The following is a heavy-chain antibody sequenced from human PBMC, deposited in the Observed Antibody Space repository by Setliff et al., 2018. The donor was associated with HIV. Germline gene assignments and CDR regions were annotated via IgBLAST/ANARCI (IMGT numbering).Heavy chain of an antibody. Sequence: SETLSLTCTVSGDSINSHFWTWIRQSPRKGLEWIGYISSTGAAWYNPSLKSRVTISLDTSKNQFSLRLSSVTAADTAVYYCVRAGYCNSAACYFSGWFDPWGPGMLVTVSS. CDR2: ISSTGAA. J-gene: IGHJ5*02. CDR3: VRAGYCNSAACYFSGWFDP. D-gene: IGHD2-2*01. V-gene: IGHV4-59*08. CDR1: GDSINSHF.